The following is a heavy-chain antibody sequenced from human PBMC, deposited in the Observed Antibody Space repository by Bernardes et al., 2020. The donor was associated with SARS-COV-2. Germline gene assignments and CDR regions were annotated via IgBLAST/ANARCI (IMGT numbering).Heavy chain of an antibody. CDR2: FYYTGNP. CDR1: GGSISGYS. J-gene: IGHJ3*02. D-gene: IGHD3-3*01. V-gene: IGHV4-59*08. Sequence: SESLSPTCPVSGGSISGYSWSWIRQLPGKGLEYIGYFYYTGNPDYNPSLRSRFTISLDTSKNQFSLKLSSVTAADTAVYYCARYWSAFDIWGQGTMVTVSS. CDR3: ARYWSAFDI.